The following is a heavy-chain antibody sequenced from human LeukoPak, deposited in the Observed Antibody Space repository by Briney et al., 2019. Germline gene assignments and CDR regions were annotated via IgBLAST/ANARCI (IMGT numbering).Heavy chain of an antibody. J-gene: IGHJ4*02. CDR3: ALNYYDSSGYYGTGY. D-gene: IGHD3-22*01. CDR2: ISSSGSTI. Sequence: PGGSLRLSCAASGFIFSSYEMNWVRQAPGKGLEWVSYISSSGSTIYYADSVKGRFTISRDNAKNSLYLQMNSLRAEDTAVYYCALNYYDSSGYYGTGYWGQGTLVTVSS. CDR1: GFIFSSYE. V-gene: IGHV3-48*03.